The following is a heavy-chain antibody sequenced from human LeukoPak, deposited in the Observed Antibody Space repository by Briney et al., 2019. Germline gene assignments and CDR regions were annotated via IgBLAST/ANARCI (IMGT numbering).Heavy chain of an antibody. V-gene: IGHV3-74*01. D-gene: IGHD5-18*01. Sequence: GGSLRLSCAASGFTFSNHWMHWVRHAPGKGLMWVSRINRDGSRTDYADSVKGRFTISRDDAKNTLYLQVNSLRAEDTAVYFCARGGSDTAMAHDYWGQGTLVTVSS. CDR1: GFTFSNHW. CDR2: INRDGSRT. CDR3: ARGGSDTAMAHDY. J-gene: IGHJ4*02.